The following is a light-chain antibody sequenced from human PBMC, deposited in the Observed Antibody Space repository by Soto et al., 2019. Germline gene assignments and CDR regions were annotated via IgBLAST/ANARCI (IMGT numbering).Light chain of an antibody. V-gene: IGLV1-44*01. J-gene: IGLJ1*01. CDR3: ETWDDSLNASV. Sequence: QSALTQPPSASGTPGQRVTISCSGSTXNIGSNYVNWYQQLPGTAPKLLIYSNNQRPSGVPDRFSGSRSGTSASLAISGLQSEDEADYYCETWDDSLNASVFGTGTKVTVL. CDR1: TXNIGSNY. CDR2: SNN.